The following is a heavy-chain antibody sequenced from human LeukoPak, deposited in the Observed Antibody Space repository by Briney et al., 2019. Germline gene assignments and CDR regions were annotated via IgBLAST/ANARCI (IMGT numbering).Heavy chain of an antibody. J-gene: IGHJ5*02. CDR3: ARDQYYDSKGWFDP. Sequence: GASEKVSCKASGYTFTSHGITWVRQAPGQGLEWMGWISTYNVNTNYAQKLQGRVTMTTDTSTSTAYMELRSLRSDDTAVYYCARDQYYDSKGWFDPWGQGTLVTVSS. V-gene: IGHV1-18*04. CDR1: GYTFTSHG. CDR2: ISTYNVNT. D-gene: IGHD3-22*01.